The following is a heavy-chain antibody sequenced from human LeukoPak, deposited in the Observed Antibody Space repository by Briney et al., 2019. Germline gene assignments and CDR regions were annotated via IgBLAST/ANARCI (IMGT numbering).Heavy chain of an antibody. CDR3: VRYSSGLDY. D-gene: IGHD6-19*01. Sequence: GGSLRLSCAASGFTFDDYGMSWVRQAPGKGLEYVSAITSNGGSTYYADSVKGRFTISRDSSKNTLFLQMSSLRPEDTAVYYCVRYSSGLDYWGQGTLVTVSS. J-gene: IGHJ4*02. CDR1: GFTFDDYG. V-gene: IGHV3-64D*06. CDR2: ITSNGGST.